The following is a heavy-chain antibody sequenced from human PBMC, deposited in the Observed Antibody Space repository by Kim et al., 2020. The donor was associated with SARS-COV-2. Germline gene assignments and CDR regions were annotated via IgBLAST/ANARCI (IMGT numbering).Heavy chain of an antibody. CDR3: ASQSWGLYYGLDV. CDR2: IYAGDSET. D-gene: IGHD6-13*01. V-gene: IGHV5-51*01. Sequence: GESLKISCKGSAFTSATDWIGWVRQMPGKGLEWMGIIYAGDSETTYSPSFEGHVIISADKSVSTAYLPWRSLKASDTAMYYCASQSWGLYYGLDVWGQGT. J-gene: IGHJ6*02. CDR1: AFTSATDW.